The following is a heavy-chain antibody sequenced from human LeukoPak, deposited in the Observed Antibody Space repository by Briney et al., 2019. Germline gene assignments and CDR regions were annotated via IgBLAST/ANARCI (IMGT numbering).Heavy chain of an antibody. CDR2: IIPIFGTA. V-gene: IGHV1-69*13. CDR3: ARKRTYSSGWSVLYYGMDV. Sequence: ASVKVSCKASGGTFSSYAISWVRQAPGQGLEWMGGIIPIFGTANYAQKFQGRVTITADESTSTAYMELSSLRSEDTAVYYCARKRTYSSGWSVLYYGMDVWGQGTTVTVSS. CDR1: GGTFSSYA. D-gene: IGHD6-19*01. J-gene: IGHJ6*02.